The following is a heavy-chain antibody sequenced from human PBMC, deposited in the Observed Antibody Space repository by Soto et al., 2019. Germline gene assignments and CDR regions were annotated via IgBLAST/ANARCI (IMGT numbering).Heavy chain of an antibody. Sequence: ASVKVSCKASGYTFTSYGISWVRQAPGQGLEWMGWISAYNGNTNYAQKLQGRVTMTTDTSTSTAYMELRSLRSDDTAVYYCARDRGLEQWLVPGAFDIWGQGTMVTVSS. D-gene: IGHD6-19*01. CDR3: ARDRGLEQWLVPGAFDI. CDR1: GYTFTSYG. CDR2: ISAYNGNT. J-gene: IGHJ3*02. V-gene: IGHV1-18*01.